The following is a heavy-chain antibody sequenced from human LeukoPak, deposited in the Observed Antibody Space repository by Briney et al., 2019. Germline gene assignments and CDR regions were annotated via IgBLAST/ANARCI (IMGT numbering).Heavy chain of an antibody. V-gene: IGHV4-59*01. Sequence: SETLSLTCTASGGSISSYYWSWIRQPPGKGLEWIGYIYYSGSTNYNPSLKSRVTISVDTSKNQFSLKLSSVTAADTAVYYCAREDFYYFDSSGYYLYWGQGTLATVSS. D-gene: IGHD3-22*01. J-gene: IGHJ4*02. CDR3: AREDFYYFDSSGYYLY. CDR2: IYYSGST. CDR1: GGSISSYY.